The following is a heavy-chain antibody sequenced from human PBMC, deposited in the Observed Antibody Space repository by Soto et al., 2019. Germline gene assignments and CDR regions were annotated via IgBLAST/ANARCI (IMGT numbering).Heavy chain of an antibody. CDR2: ISYDGSNK. V-gene: IGHV3-30*18. CDR1: GFTFSSYG. Sequence: VGSLRLSCAASGFTFSSYGMHWVRQAPGKGLEWVAVISYDGSNKYYADSVKGRFTISRDNSKNTLYLQMNSLRAEDTAVYYCAKDGRRWLQTEEHWYFDLWGRGTLVTVSS. D-gene: IGHD5-12*01. CDR3: AKDGRRWLQTEEHWYFDL. J-gene: IGHJ2*01.